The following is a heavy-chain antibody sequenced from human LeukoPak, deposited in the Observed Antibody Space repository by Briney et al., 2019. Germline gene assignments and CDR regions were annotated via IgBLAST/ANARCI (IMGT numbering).Heavy chain of an antibody. Sequence: GGSLRLSCAASGFTFSSYSMNWVRQAPGKGLEWVSYISSSSSTIYYADSVKGRFTISRDNAKNSLYLQMNSLRAEDTAVYYCARGVVPAAPTFDYWGQGTLVTVSS. CDR3: ARGVVPAAPTFDY. J-gene: IGHJ4*02. CDR1: GFTFSSYS. D-gene: IGHD2-2*01. V-gene: IGHV3-48*01. CDR2: ISSSSSTI.